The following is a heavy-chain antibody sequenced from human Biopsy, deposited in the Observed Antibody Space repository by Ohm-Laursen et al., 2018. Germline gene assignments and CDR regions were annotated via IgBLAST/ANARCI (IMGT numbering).Heavy chain of an antibody. V-gene: IGHV1-2*02. CDR3: ATRGGDDFWSGHYSEIYYYYTLDV. CDR2: IKPNNGDT. Sequence: ASVKVSCKASGYTYPDYYVHWVRQAPGQGLEWMGWIKPNNGDTDHSQRFQGRVTLAWDRSASTGYMEVSSLRSGDTALYYCATRGGDDFWSGHYSEIYYYYTLDVWGQGTTVTVSS. J-gene: IGHJ6*02. CDR1: GYTYPDYY. D-gene: IGHD3-3*01.